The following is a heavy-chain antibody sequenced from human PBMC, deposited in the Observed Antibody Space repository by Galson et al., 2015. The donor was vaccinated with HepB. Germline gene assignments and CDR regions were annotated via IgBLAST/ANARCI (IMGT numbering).Heavy chain of an antibody. CDR2: ISHDGSKK. Sequence: SLRLSCAASGFTFDDYGMHWVRQAPGKGLERVAVISHDGSKKYYADSVKGRFTISRDNSKNTLYLQMNSLRAEDTAVYYCAKVGARGSGSYGAPYYFDYWGQGTLVTVSS. J-gene: IGHJ4*02. V-gene: IGHV3-30*18. D-gene: IGHD3-10*01. CDR3: AKVGARGSGSYGAPYYFDY. CDR1: GFTFDDYG.